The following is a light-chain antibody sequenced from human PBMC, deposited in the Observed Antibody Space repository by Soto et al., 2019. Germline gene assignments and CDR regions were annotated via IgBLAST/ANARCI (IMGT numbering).Light chain of an antibody. CDR3: QQYNSYSRT. CDR2: GAS. V-gene: IGKV1-6*01. Sequence: AIQMTQSPSSLSASVGDRVSLTCRASQDIGHFLSWYQHRPGKAPKLLIYGASSLHVGAPSRISGSGSGTDFTLTISSLQPEDFATYYCQQYNSYSRTFGPGTKVDIK. CDR1: QDIGHF. J-gene: IGKJ3*01.